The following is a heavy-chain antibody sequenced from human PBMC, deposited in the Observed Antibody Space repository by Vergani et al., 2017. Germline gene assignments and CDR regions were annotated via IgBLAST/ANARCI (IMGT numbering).Heavy chain of an antibody. V-gene: IGHV4-30-4*08. D-gene: IGHD3-10*01. CDR1: GGSISSGDSY. Sequence: QVQLQESGPGLVKPSQTLSLTCTVSGGSISSGDSYWTWIRQPPGKGLEWIGYIYYSGSTYYNPSLKSRVTISVDTSRNRFSLRLSSVTAADTAVYYCARDTMTREMPLDYWGRGTLVTVSS. CDR2: IYYSGST. CDR3: ARDTMTREMPLDY. J-gene: IGHJ4*02.